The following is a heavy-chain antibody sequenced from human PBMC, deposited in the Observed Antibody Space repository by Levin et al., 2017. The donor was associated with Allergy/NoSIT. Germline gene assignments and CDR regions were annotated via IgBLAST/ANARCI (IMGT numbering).Heavy chain of an antibody. CDR1: GFTFSSYR. J-gene: IGHJ6*03. V-gene: IGHV3-21*01. CDR3: ARAAGTAIDYYYYYYMDV. Sequence: GGSLRLSCAASGFTFSSYRMNWVRQAPGKGLEWVSSISSSSSYIYYADSVKGRFTISRDNAKNSLYLQMNSLRAEDTAVYYCARAAGTAIDYYYYYYMDVWGKGTTVTVSS. D-gene: IGHD6-19*01. CDR2: ISSSSSYI.